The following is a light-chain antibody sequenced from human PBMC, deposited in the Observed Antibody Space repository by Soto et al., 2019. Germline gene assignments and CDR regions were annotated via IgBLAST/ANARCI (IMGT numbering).Light chain of an antibody. CDR2: AVS. Sequence: DIQITQSPSTLAASLGDRVTITCRASQTISTWLAWYQQEPGKVPELLIYAVSYLQSGVPSRFSGSGSGTDFTLTISSLQPEDFATYFCKQSSAFPLTFGGGTKVDIK. V-gene: IGKV1-12*01. J-gene: IGKJ4*01. CDR1: QTISTW. CDR3: KQSSAFPLT.